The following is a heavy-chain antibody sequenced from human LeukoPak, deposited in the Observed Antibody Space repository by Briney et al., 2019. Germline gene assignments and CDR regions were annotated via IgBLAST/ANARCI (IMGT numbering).Heavy chain of an antibody. J-gene: IGHJ5*02. D-gene: IGHD6-6*01. Sequence: ALVKVSCKASGGTFSSYAISWVRQAPGQGLEWMGGIIPIFGTANYAQKFQGRVTITTDESTSTAYMELSSLRSEDTAVCYCARDQGKSIAALSWFDPWGQGTLVTVSS. CDR3: ARDQGKSIAALSWFDP. CDR2: IIPIFGTA. V-gene: IGHV1-69*05. CDR1: GGTFSSYA.